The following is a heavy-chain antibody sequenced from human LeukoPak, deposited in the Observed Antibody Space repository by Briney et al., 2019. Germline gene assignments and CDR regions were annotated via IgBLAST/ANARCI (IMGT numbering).Heavy chain of an antibody. Sequence: QPGGSLRLSCAASGFTFSGSTMSWVRQAPGEGLEWVSLISYSGANSYYTDSVRGRFTISRDNSKDTLFLQMNSLRAEDTAIYYCARDMQISTWGLGTMVTVSS. CDR3: ARDMQIST. CDR2: ISYSGANS. CDR1: GFTFSGST. V-gene: IGHV3-23*01. J-gene: IGHJ3*01. D-gene: IGHD2-15*01.